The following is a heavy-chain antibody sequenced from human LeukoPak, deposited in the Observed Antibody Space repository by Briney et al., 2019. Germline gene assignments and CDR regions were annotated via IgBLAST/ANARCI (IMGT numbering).Heavy chain of an antibody. J-gene: IGHJ4*02. D-gene: IGHD6-19*01. CDR2: IYYSGST. CDR3: ARLSPGVAVAGKPMFDY. Sequence: SETLSLTCTVSGGSISSSGYYWGWIRQPPGKGLEWIGSIYYSGSTYYNPSLKSRVTISVDTSKNQFSLKLSSVTAADTAVYYCARLSPGVAVAGKPMFDYWGQGTLVTVSS. CDR1: GGSISSSGYY. V-gene: IGHV4-39*01.